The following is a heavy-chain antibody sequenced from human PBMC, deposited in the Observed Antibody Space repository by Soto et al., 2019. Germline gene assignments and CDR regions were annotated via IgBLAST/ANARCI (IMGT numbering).Heavy chain of an antibody. CDR1: GGTFSSYA. J-gene: IGHJ6*02. CDR3: ARVIARHYYDSRKVLSGMDV. CDR2: IIPIFGTA. D-gene: IGHD3-22*01. Sequence: QVQLVQSGAEVKKPGSSVKVSCKASGGTFSSYAISWVRQAPGQGVEWMGGIIPIFGTANYAQKFQGRVTITADESTSTAYMELSSLRSEDTAVYYCARVIARHYYDSRKVLSGMDVWGQGTTVTVSS. V-gene: IGHV1-69*01.